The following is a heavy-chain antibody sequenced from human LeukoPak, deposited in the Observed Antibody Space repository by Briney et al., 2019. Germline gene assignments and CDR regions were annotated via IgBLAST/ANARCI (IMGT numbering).Heavy chain of an antibody. CDR1: GYRFTSYW. J-gene: IGHJ3*02. CDR3: ARRLYSSSWHDAFDI. CDR2: IYPGDSDT. Sequence: GASLKISFKGSGYRFTSYWIGWVRQMPGKGLEWMGIIYPGDSDTRYSPSFQGQVTISADKSISTAYLQWSSLKASDTAMYYCARRLYSSSWHDAFDIWGQGTMVTVSS. V-gene: IGHV5-51*01. D-gene: IGHD6-13*01.